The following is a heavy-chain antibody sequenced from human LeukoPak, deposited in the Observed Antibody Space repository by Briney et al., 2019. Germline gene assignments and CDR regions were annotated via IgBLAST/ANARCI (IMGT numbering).Heavy chain of an antibody. CDR2: IHHSGST. CDR3: ARRETDSSGWYIDY. V-gene: IGHV4-38-2*02. J-gene: IGHJ4*02. CDR1: GYSISSGYY. Sequence: SETLSLTCIVSGYSISSGYYWGWIRQPPGKGLEWIGNIHHSGSTYYNPSLKSRVTTSVDTSKNQLSLKLSSVTAADTAVYYCARRETDSSGWYIDYWGQGTLVTVSS. D-gene: IGHD6-19*01.